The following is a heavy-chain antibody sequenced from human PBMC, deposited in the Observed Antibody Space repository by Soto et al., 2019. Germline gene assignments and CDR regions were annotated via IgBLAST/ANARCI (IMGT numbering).Heavy chain of an antibody. Sequence: EVQLVESGGGLVQPGGSLRLSCAASGFTFSSYWMHWARQAPGKGLVWVSRIKSDGSLTNYADSVKGRFTISRDNAKNTLYLQMNSLGAEDTAIYYCASLMNIVLLPTATNAFDIWGQGTLVTVSS. CDR2: IKSDGSLT. CDR1: GFTFSSYW. D-gene: IGHD2-2*01. CDR3: ASLMNIVLLPTATNAFDI. V-gene: IGHV3-74*01. J-gene: IGHJ3*02.